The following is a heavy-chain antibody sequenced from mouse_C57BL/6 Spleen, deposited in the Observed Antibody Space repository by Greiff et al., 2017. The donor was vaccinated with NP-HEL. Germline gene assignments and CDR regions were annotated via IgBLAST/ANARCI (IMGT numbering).Heavy chain of an antibody. CDR2: INYDGSST. J-gene: IGHJ2*01. Sequence: EVQRVESEGGLVQPGSSMKLSCTASGFTFSDYYMAWVRQVPEKGLEWVANINYDGSSTYYLDSLKSRFIISRDNAKNILYLQMSSLKSEDTATYYCARERDYGGYFDYWGQGTTLTVSS. CDR1: GFTFSDYY. D-gene: IGHD2-4*01. V-gene: IGHV5-16*01. CDR3: ARERDYGGYFDY.